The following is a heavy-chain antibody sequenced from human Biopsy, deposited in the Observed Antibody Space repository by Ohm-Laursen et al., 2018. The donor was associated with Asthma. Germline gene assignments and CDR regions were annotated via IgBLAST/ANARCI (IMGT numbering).Heavy chain of an antibody. CDR2: VHSSGST. CDR3: ARATSTWSQSGPHFFDH. Sequence: SETLSLTCTVSPGSINDYYWNWIRQFPGKGLEWIGYVHSSGSTRFNPSLKSRVTVSVDTSVDQVSLKLSPVSAADTAIYYCARATSTWSQSGPHFFDHWGPGTLVTVSS. V-gene: IGHV4-59*01. J-gene: IGHJ5*02. D-gene: IGHD6-13*01. CDR1: PGSINDYY.